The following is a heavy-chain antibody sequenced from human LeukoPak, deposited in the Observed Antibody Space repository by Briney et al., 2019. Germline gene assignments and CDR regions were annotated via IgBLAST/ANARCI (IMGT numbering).Heavy chain of an antibody. J-gene: IGHJ4*02. V-gene: IGHV4-34*01. CDR3: AKIPQVATYTVPNFDF. CDR2: INHSGST. CDR1: GGSFSGYY. Sequence: PSETLSLTCAVYGGSFSGYYWSWIRQPPGKGLEWIGEINHSGSTNYNPSLKSRVTISVDTSKNQFSLKLSSVTAEDTAVYYCAKIPQVATYTVPNFDFWGQGTLVTVSS. D-gene: IGHD3-16*01.